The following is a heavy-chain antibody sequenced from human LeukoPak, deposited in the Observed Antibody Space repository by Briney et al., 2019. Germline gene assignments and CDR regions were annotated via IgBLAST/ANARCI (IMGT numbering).Heavy chain of an antibody. CDR3: ARDSSGFHY. CDR2: IKQDGSEK. D-gene: IGHD6-19*01. V-gene: IGHV3-7*01. Sequence: PGGSLRLSCAASGFTFSSHWMSWVRQAPGKGLEWVANIKQDGSEKYYVDSVKGRFTISRDNAKNSLYLQMNSLRAEDTAVYYCARDSSGFHYWGQGTLVTVSS. J-gene: IGHJ4*02. CDR1: GFTFSSHW.